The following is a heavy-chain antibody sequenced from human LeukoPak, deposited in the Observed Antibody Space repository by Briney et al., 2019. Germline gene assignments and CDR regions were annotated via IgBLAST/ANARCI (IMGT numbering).Heavy chain of an antibody. J-gene: IGHJ3*02. CDR3: ARRWTGDAFDI. D-gene: IGHD3/OR15-3a*01. CDR2: IYYSGST. V-gene: IGHV4-59*01. Sequence: KPSETLSLTCTVSGGSISSYYWSWIRQPPGKGLEWIGYIYYSGSTNYNPSLKSRVTISVDTSKNQFSLELGSVTAADTAVYYCARRWTGDAFDIWGQGTMVTVSS. CDR1: GGSISSYY.